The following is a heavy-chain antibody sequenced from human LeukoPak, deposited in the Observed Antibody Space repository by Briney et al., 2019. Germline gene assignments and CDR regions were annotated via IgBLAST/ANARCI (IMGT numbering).Heavy chain of an antibody. J-gene: IGHJ5*02. V-gene: IGHV4-59*01. CDR1: GDSITNYY. Sequence: PSETLSLTCTVSGDSITNYYWSWIRQPPGKGLEWIGYIYYSGPTDYNPSLKSRIAISADTSKNQFSLKLSSVTAADTAVYYCATHPKSCTRGIFITGKACWFDPWGQGTLVTVSS. D-gene: IGHD3-10*01. CDR3: ATHPKSCTRGIFITGKACWFDP. CDR2: IYYSGPT.